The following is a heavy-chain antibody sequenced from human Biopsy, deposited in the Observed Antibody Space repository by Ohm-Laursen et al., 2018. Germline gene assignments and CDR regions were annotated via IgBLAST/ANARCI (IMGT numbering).Heavy chain of an antibody. CDR1: GFTSADYA. CDR2: ISWDSAKI. D-gene: IGHD2-2*01. Sequence: SLRLSCSAFGFTSADYAMYWVRQAPGKGLEWVSGISWDSAKIAYGDSVRGRFTISRGTAKNSLYLQMNSLRVEDTALYFCAKDNGHGQLLENYFYGMDVWGRGTTVTVS. J-gene: IGHJ6*02. CDR3: AKDNGHGQLLENYFYGMDV. V-gene: IGHV3-9*02.